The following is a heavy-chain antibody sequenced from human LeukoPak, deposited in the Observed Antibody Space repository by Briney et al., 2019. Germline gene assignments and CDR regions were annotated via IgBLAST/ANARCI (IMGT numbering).Heavy chain of an antibody. CDR3: ARETYYYDSSGYSSHGAFDI. D-gene: IGHD3-22*01. CDR2: IYYSGST. Sequence: SETLSLTCAVSGYSISSGYYWSWIRQPPGKGLEWIGYIYYSGSTNYNPSLKSRVTISVDTSKNQFSLKLSSVTAADTAVYYCARETYYYDSSGYSSHGAFDIWGQGTMVTVSS. V-gene: IGHV4-61*01. J-gene: IGHJ3*02. CDR1: GYSISSGYY.